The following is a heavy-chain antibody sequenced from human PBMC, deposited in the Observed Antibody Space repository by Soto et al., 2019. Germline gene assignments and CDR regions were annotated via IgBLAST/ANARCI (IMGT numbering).Heavy chain of an antibody. CDR2: IYYSGST. J-gene: IGHJ6*03. V-gene: IGHV4-39*01. Sequence: QLQLQESGPGLVKPSETLSLTCTVSGGSISSSSYYWGWIRQPPGKGLEWIGSIYYSGSTYYNPSLKSRVTISVDTSKNQFSLNLSSVTAADTAVYYCARLRSNYYYMDVWGKGTTVTVSS. CDR1: GGSISSSSYY. CDR3: ARLRSNYYYMDV.